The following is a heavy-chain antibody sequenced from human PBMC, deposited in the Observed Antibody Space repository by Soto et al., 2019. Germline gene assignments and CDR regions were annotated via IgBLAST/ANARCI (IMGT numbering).Heavy chain of an antibody. CDR3: AKRRSSPRFDY. V-gene: IGHV3-23*01. Sequence: EVQLLESGEALVQPGASLRLSCPASGLTFRSYSMSWTRQAPGKGLEWVTVFSGSDDRKYYADSVKGRFTISRDNSKNTLYLQMDSQRAEDTAVHYCAKRRSSPRFDYWGQGALVNVSS. D-gene: IGHD6-6*01. J-gene: IGHJ4*02. CDR2: FSGSDDRK. CDR1: GLTFRSYS.